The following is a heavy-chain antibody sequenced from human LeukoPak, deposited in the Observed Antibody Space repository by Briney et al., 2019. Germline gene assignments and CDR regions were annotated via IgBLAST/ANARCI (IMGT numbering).Heavy chain of an antibody. V-gene: IGHV1-2*06. D-gene: IGHD3-22*01. CDR2: INPNSGGT. J-gene: IGHJ4*02. CDR3: ARGLHDSSGYLDY. CDR1: GYTFTGYY. Sequence: ASVKVSCKASGYTFTGYYMHWVRQAPGQGLEWMGRINPNSGGTNYAQKFQSRVTMTRDTSISTAYMELSRLRSDDTAVYYCARGLHDSSGYLDYWGQGTLVTVSS.